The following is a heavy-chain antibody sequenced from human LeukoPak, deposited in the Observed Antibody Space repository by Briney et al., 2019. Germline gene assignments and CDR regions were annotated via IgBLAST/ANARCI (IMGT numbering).Heavy chain of an antibody. CDR1: GYTFTSYY. J-gene: IGHJ4*02. CDR3: ARSHPTRYSYEMYYFDY. V-gene: IGHV1-46*03. CDR2: INPSGGST. D-gene: IGHD5-18*01. Sequence: ASVKVSCKASGYTFTSYYMHWVRQAPGQGLEWMGIINPSGGSTSYAQKFQSRVTMTRDTSTSTVYMELSSLRSEDTAVYYCARSHPTRYSYEMYYFDYWGQGTLVTVSS.